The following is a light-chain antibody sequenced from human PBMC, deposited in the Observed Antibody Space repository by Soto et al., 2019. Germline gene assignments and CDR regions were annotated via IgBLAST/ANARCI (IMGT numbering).Light chain of an antibody. Sequence: QSALTQPASVFGSPGQSVTFSCTGTSSDVGGYNFVSWYQQHPGKAPKLMIYEVSSRPSGVSNRFSGSKSGNTDSLTISGLQPEDEADYYCSSYTTCTTIVFGTGTKVTVL. CDR1: SSDVGGYNF. V-gene: IGLV2-14*03. J-gene: IGLJ1*01. CDR2: EVS. CDR3: SSYTTCTTIV.